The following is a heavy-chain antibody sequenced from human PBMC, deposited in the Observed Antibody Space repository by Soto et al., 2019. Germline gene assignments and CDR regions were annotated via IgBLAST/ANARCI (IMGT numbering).Heavy chain of an antibody. D-gene: IGHD3-16*01. Sequence: SVKVSCKASGGTISSYAISWVRQAPGQGLEWMGGIIPIFGTANYAQKFQGRVTITADKSTSTAYMELSSLRSEDTAVYYCAREPLDYDAFDIWGQGTMVTVSS. CDR3: AREPLDYDAFDI. CDR2: IIPIFGTA. CDR1: GGTISSYA. V-gene: IGHV1-69*06. J-gene: IGHJ3*02.